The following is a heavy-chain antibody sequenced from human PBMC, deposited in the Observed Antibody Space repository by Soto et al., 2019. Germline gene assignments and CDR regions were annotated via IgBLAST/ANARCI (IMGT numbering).Heavy chain of an antibody. CDR2: INHSGST. D-gene: IGHD6-13*01. CDR3: ARGLSYSSSRYFDY. CDR1: GGSFSGYY. J-gene: IGHJ4*02. Sequence: PSETLSLTCAVYGGSFSGYYWSWIRQPPGKGLEWIGEINHSGSTNYNPSLKSRVTISVDTSKNQFSLKLSSVTAADTAVYYCARGLSYSSSRYFDYWGQGALVTVSS. V-gene: IGHV4-34*01.